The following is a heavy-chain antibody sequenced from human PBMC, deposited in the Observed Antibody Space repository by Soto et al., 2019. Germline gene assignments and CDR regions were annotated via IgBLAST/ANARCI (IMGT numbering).Heavy chain of an antibody. V-gene: IGHV1-46*01. CDR3: ARAGENYGSGTFSPPLRYYFNS. J-gene: IGHJ4*02. D-gene: IGHD3-10*01. CDR2: INPSGGST. Sequence: ASVKVSCKASGYTFTSYYMHWVRQAPGQGLEWMGIINPSGGSTSYAQKFQGRVTMTRDTSTSTVYMELSSLRSEDTAVYYCARAGENYGSGTFSPPLRYYFNSWGQGTLVTVSS. CDR1: GYTFTSYY.